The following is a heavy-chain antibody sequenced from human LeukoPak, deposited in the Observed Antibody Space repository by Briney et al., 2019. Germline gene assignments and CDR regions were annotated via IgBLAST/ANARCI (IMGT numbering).Heavy chain of an antibody. Sequence: QTGGSLRLSCAASGFTFSSHGMNWVRQAPGKGLEWVAVISYDGSNKYYADSVKGRFTISRDNSKNTLYLQMNSLRAEDTAVYYCARAKNVVVVADTTFVGWGQGTLVTVSS. J-gene: IGHJ4*02. CDR2: ISYDGSNK. D-gene: IGHD2-15*01. V-gene: IGHV3-30*03. CDR1: GFTFSSHG. CDR3: ARAKNVVVVADTTFVG.